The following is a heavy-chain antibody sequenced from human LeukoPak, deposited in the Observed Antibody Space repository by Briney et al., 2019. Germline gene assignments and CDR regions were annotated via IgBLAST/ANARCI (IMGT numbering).Heavy chain of an antibody. J-gene: IGHJ4*02. CDR2: ISGSGGST. CDR3: ARDKNPGIAAD. V-gene: IGHV3-23*01. D-gene: IGHD6-13*01. Sequence: GGSLRLSCAASGFTVSSNYMSWVRQAPGKGLEWVSAISGSGGSTYYADSVKGRFTISRDNSKNTLYLQMNSLRAEDTAVYYCARDKNPGIAADWGQGTLVTVSS. CDR1: GFTVSSNY.